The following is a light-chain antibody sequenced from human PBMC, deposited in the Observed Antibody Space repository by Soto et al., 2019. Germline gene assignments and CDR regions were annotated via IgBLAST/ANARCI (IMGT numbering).Light chain of an antibody. V-gene: IGKV3-11*01. CDR2: DAS. CDR3: QQRKKGPPLT. Sequence: EILLTQSPATLSLSPGERAALSCRSSETVDSFLAWYQQKPGQAPRLLIYDASKRATGNAARFSGSGSRTDFPLPISSLEPEDFAYYCWQQRKKGPPLTVGGGTKVEIK. J-gene: IGKJ4*01. CDR1: ETVDSF.